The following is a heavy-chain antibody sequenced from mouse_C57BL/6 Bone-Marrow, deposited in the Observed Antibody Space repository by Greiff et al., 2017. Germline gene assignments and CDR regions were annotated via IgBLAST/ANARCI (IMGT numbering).Heavy chain of an antibody. CDR3: TRPSGDYYAMDY. CDR1: GYTFTDYE. D-gene: IGHD3-1*01. V-gene: IGHV1-15*01. Sequence: QVQLQQSGAELVRPGASVTLSCKASGYTFTDYEMHWVKQTPVHGLEWIGAIDPETGGTAYNQKFKGKAILTADKSSSTAYMELRSLTSEDSAVYYWTRPSGDYYAMDYWGQGTSVTVSS. J-gene: IGHJ4*01. CDR2: IDPETGGT.